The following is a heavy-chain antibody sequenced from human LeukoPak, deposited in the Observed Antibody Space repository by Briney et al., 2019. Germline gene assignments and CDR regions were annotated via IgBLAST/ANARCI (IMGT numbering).Heavy chain of an antibody. CDR2: ISYDGRSK. CDR1: GFTFSSYG. Sequence: PGGSLRLSCAASGFTFSSYGMHWVRQAPGRGLEWVAGISYDGRSKEYVDSVKGRFTISRDNSKNTLYLQMNSLRAEDTAVYYCAKDRGYSHGFDYWGQGTLLTVSS. CDR3: AKDRGYSHGFDY. D-gene: IGHD5-18*01. V-gene: IGHV3-30*18. J-gene: IGHJ4*02.